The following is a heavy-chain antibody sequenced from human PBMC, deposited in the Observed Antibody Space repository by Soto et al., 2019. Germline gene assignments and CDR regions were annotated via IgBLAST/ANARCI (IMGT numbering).Heavy chain of an antibody. CDR3: ARHGAGIAAAGTLFWFDP. V-gene: IGHV4-39*01. Sequence: SETLSLTCTVSGGSISSSSYYWGWIRQPPGKGLEWIGSIYYSGSTYYNPSLKSRVTISVDTSKNQFSLKLSSVTAADTAVYYCARHGAGIAAAGTLFWFDPWGQGTLVTVSS. D-gene: IGHD6-13*01. CDR1: GGSISSSSYY. J-gene: IGHJ5*02. CDR2: IYYSGST.